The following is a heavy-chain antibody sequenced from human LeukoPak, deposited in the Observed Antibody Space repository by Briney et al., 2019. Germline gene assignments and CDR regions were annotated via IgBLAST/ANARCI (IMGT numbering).Heavy chain of an antibody. V-gene: IGHV4-39*07. Sequence: SETLSLTCTVSGGSISSSSYYWGWIRQPPGKGLEWIGSIYYSGSTYYNPSLKSRVTISVDTSKNQFSLKLSSVTAADTAVYYCARDDTTNWFDPGGQGTLVTVSS. CDR2: IYYSGST. CDR3: ARDDTTNWFDP. J-gene: IGHJ5*02. D-gene: IGHD1-26*01. CDR1: GGSISSSSYY.